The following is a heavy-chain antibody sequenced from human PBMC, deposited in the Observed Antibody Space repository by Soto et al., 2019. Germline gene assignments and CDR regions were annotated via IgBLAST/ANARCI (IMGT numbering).Heavy chain of an antibody. D-gene: IGHD3-10*01. CDR1: GFTFSSYA. Sequence: EVQLLESGGGLVQPGGSLRLSCAASGFTFSSYAMSWVRQAPGKGLEWVSAISGSGGSTYYADSVKGRFTISRDNSKNTRYLQMSSVRAEDTAVYYCAKAGGFGGYWYFDLWGRGTLVTVSS. J-gene: IGHJ2*01. V-gene: IGHV3-23*01. CDR2: ISGSGGST. CDR3: AKAGGFGGYWYFDL.